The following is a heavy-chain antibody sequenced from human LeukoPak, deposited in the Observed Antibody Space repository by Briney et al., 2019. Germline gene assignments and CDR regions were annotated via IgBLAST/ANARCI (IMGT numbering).Heavy chain of an antibody. CDR1: GFTFSSYA. V-gene: IGHV3-23*01. CDR3: AKDRITMIVVALYYFDY. J-gene: IGHJ4*02. CDR2: ISDSGGST. D-gene: IGHD3-22*01. Sequence: PGGSLRLSCAASGFTFSSYAMSWVRQAPGKGLEWVSAISDSGGSTYYADSVKGRFTISRDNSKTTLYLQMNSLRAEDTAVYYCAKDRITMIVVALYYFDYWGQGTLVTVSS.